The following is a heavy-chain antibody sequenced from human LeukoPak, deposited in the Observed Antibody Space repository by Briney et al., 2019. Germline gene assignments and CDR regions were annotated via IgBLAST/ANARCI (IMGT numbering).Heavy chain of an antibody. V-gene: IGHV3-9*01. CDR2: INWNSDNI. CDR3: ARASYYYDTTGLGAVDI. CDR1: GFTFNDHA. J-gene: IGHJ3*02. D-gene: IGHD3-22*01. Sequence: GGSLRLSCAASGFTFNDHAMYWVRQAPGKVLEWVSCINWNSDNIGYADSVKGRFTISRDDAKNSLFLQMNSLRAEDTALYYCARASYYYDTTGLGAVDIWGQGTLVTVSS.